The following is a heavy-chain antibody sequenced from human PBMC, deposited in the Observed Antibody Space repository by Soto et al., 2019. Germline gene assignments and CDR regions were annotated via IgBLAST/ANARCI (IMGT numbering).Heavy chain of an antibody. D-gene: IGHD5-18*01. CDR1: GYSFTNYW. CDR2: LYLGDSDT. CDR3: ARVVDTSMAIDY. Sequence: GESLKISCKGSGYSFTNYWIDWVRQMPGKGLEWMGILYLGDSDTRYSPSFQGQVTISADKSISTAYLHWSSLKASDTAMYYCARVVDTSMAIDYWGQGTLVTVSS. J-gene: IGHJ4*02. V-gene: IGHV5-51*01.